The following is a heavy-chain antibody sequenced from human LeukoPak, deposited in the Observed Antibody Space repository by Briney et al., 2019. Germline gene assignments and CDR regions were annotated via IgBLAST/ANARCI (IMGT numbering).Heavy chain of an antibody. CDR3: ASLRSRSSWTTFYFDY. J-gene: IGHJ4*02. V-gene: IGHV4-59*08. Sequence: SETLSLTCTVSGGSISSYYWSWIRQPPGKGLEWIGYIYYSGSTKYNPSLKSRVTISVDTSKNQFSLKLSSVTAADTAVYYCASLRSRSSWTTFYFDYWGQGTLVTVSS. CDR2: IYYSGST. CDR1: GGSISSYY. D-gene: IGHD6-13*01.